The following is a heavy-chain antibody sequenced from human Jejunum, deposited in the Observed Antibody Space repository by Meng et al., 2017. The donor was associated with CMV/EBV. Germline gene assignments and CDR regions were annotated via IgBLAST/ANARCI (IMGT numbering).Heavy chain of an antibody. CDR3: ANTVVAGFGGVDY. J-gene: IGHJ4*02. CDR2: INQDGSEK. Sequence: SGFTFRGYWMSWVRQTPGKGLEWVANINQDGSEKYYVDSVKGRFTISRDNAKNSLYLQMNSLGAEDSALYYCANTVVAGFGGVDYWGQGTLVTVSS. V-gene: IGHV3-7*01. CDR1: GFTFRGYW. D-gene: IGHD6-19*01.